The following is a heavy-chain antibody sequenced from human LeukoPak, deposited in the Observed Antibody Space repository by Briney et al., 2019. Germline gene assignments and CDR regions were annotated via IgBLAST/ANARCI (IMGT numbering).Heavy chain of an antibody. CDR3: TTSVRGGYWEGYDY. V-gene: IGHV3-15*01. Sequence: PGGSLRLSCAASGFTFSSYAMSWVRQAPGKGLEWVGRIKSKTDGATTDFAAPVKGRFTISRDDSKHTLYLQMNSLKTEDTAVYYCTTSVRGGYWEGYDYWGQGTLVTVSS. CDR1: GFTFSSYA. J-gene: IGHJ4*02. D-gene: IGHD5-12*01. CDR2: IKSKTDGATT.